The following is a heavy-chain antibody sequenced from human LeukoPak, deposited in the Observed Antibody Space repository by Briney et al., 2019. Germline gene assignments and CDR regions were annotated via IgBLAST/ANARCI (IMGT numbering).Heavy chain of an antibody. CDR3: AREGDYYDSSGYYPFAFDI. CDR2: IYYSGST. Sequence: PSETLSLTCTVSGGSISSYYWSWIRQPPGKGLEWIGYIYYSGSTNYNPSLKSRVTISVDTSKNQFSLKLSSVTAADTAVYYCAREGDYYDSSGYYPFAFDIWGQGTMVTVSS. V-gene: IGHV4-59*01. D-gene: IGHD3-22*01. CDR1: GGSISSYY. J-gene: IGHJ3*02.